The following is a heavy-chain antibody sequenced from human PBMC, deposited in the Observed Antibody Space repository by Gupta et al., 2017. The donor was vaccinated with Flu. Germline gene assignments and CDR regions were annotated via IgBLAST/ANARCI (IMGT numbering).Heavy chain of an antibody. CDR3: ARIARPNFYFDF. J-gene: IGHJ4*01. CDR1: GASISRIGYY. V-gene: IGHV4-39*01. D-gene: IGHD2-21*01. CDR2: VYHTGST. Sequence: QVHLRESGPAQVKPSETLSLACSVSGASISRIGYYWGWVRQPPGKGLEWIGRVYHTGSTFYNPSLESSVTISMDTSKNQFFLKLNSVTVTDTAVYYCARIARPNFYFDFWGQGTLVTVSA.